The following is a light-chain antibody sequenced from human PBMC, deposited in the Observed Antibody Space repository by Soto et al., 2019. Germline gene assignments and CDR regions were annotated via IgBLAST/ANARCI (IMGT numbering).Light chain of an antibody. CDR1: ISDVGSHNF. Sequence: QSALTQPASVSGSPGRSFPTPSTGTISDVGSHNFVSWYQQHPGKAPEPMIYEVSKRPSGVSNRFSGSKSGNTASLTISGLQAEDEADYYCYSYVGSISFGGGTKVTVL. V-gene: IGLV2-23*02. CDR2: EVS. J-gene: IGLJ2*01. CDR3: YSYVGSIS.